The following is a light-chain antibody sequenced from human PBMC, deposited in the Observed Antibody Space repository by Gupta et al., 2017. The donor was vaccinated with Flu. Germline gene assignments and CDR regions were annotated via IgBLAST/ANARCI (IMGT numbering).Light chain of an antibody. V-gene: IGLV3-21*02. CDR1: KVATKN. CDR3: QVWDSSTENFYV. CDR2: DDS. J-gene: IGLJ1*01. Sequence: SSVLTQPPSVSVAPGQTARVTCGGDKVATKNVHWYQRRPGQAPVLVIYDDSHRPVGIPARFSGSRSRSTATLVISRVEAGDEAEYVCQVWDSSTENFYVFGNGTKVTVL.